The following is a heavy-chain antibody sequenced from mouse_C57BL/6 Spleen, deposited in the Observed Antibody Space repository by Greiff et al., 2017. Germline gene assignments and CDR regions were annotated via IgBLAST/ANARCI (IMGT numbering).Heavy chain of an antibody. Sequence: EVQLQQSGPELVKPGASVKISCKASGYTFTDYYMNWVKQSHGQSLEWIGDINPNNGGTSYNQKFKGKATLTLDKSYSTAYMDLRSLTSEDSAVYYCARYQWLLRFDYWGQGTTLTVSS. CDR3: ARYQWLLRFDY. D-gene: IGHD2-3*01. J-gene: IGHJ2*01. CDR1: GYTFTDYY. V-gene: IGHV1-26*01. CDR2: INPNNGGT.